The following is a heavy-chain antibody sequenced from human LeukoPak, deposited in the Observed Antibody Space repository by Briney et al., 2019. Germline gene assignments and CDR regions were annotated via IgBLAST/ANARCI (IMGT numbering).Heavy chain of an antibody. CDR3: ARVDGSPDY. D-gene: IGHD2-15*01. CDR1: GYTFTRYD. Sequence: ASVRVSCKASGYTFTRYDINWVRQATGQGLEWMGWVNTKSGDTGHAQKFQGRLTITRDTPISTVYMELNSLRSDDTAVYFCARVDGSPDYWGQGTLVTVSS. V-gene: IGHV1-8*03. J-gene: IGHJ4*02. CDR2: VNTKSGDT.